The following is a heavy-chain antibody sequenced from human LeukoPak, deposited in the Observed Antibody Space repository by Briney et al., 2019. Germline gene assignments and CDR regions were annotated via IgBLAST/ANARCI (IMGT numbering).Heavy chain of an antibody. Sequence: SQTLSLTCTVSGGSISSGSYYWSWIRQPPGKGLEWIGYIYYIGSTNYNPSLKSRITISVDTSKNQFSLKLSSVTAADTAVYYCARSRGYSYGTTFLDYWGQGTLVTVSS. CDR3: ARSRGYSYGTTFLDY. CDR1: GGSISSGSYY. D-gene: IGHD5-18*01. J-gene: IGHJ4*02. V-gene: IGHV4-61*01. CDR2: IYYIGST.